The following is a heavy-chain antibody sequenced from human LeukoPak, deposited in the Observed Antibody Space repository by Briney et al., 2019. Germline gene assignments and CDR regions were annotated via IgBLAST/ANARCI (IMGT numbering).Heavy chain of an antibody. CDR1: GFTFTIYA. D-gene: IGHD6-19*01. Sequence: GGSLRLSCAACGFTFTIYAMSWVRQAPGKGLEWVGRIKSKTDGGTTDYAAPVKGRFTISRDDSKNTLYLQMNSLKTEDTAVYYCTTGPTIRSSGWCYFDYWGQGTLVTVSS. J-gene: IGHJ4*02. V-gene: IGHV3-15*01. CDR2: IKSKTDGGTT. CDR3: TTGPTIRSSGWCYFDY.